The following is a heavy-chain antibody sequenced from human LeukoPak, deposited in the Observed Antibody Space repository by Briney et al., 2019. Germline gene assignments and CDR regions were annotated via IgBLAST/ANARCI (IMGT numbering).Heavy chain of an antibody. J-gene: IGHJ4*02. CDR1: GYSISSGYY. Sequence: SETLSLTCTVSGYSISSGYYWGWIRQPPGKGLEWIGSIYHSGSTYYNPSLKSRVTISVGTSKNQFSLKLSSVTAADTAVYYCARLNYDILTGPDYWGQGTLVTVSS. CDR3: ARLNYDILTGPDY. D-gene: IGHD3-9*01. CDR2: IYHSGST. V-gene: IGHV4-38-2*02.